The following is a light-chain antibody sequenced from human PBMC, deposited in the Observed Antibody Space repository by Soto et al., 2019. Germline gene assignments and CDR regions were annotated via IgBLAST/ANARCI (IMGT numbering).Light chain of an antibody. CDR1: SSDVGGYDY. CDR2: DVN. Sequence: QAVLTQPASVSGSPGQSITISCTGTSSDVGGYDYVSWYQHHPGKAPKLMIYDVNKRPSGVPDRFSGSKSGNSASLTVSGLQTEDEADYYCSSYAGKNNMIFGGGTKLTVL. J-gene: IGLJ2*01. V-gene: IGLV2-8*01. CDR3: SSYAGKNNMI.